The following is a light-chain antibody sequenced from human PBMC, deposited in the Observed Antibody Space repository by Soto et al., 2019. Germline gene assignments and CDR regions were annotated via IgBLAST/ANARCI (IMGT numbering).Light chain of an antibody. CDR3: SSYTSSNTLV. CDR2: EVS. V-gene: IGLV2-14*01. CDR1: SSDVGGYDY. Sequence: QSALTQPASVSGSPGQSITISCTGTSSDVGGYDYVSWYQHHPGKAPKLLIYEVSQRPSKFSNRFSGSKSGNTASLTISGLQAEDEADYYCSSYTSSNTLVFGTGTKLTVL. J-gene: IGLJ1*01.